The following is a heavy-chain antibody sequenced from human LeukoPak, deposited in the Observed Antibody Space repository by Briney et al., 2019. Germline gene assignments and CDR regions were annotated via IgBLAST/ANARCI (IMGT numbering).Heavy chain of an antibody. CDR2: INPNSGGT. V-gene: IGHV1-2*02. CDR3: ARDPGSSWYFDN. Sequence: ASVKVSCKASGYSFTAFYIHWVRQAPGQGLEWMGWINPNSGGTNYAPKFQGRVTMTRDTSTSTAYMELSRLRSEDTAVYYCARDPGSSWYFDNWGQGTLVTVSS. D-gene: IGHD6-13*01. J-gene: IGHJ4*02. CDR1: GYSFTAFY.